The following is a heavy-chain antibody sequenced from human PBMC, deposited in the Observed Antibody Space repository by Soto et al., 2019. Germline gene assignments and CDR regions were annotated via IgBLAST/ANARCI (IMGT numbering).Heavy chain of an antibody. D-gene: IGHD3-22*01. CDR1: GYTFTSYY. Sequence: GASVKVSFKASGYTFTSYYMHWVRQAPGQGLEWMGIINPSGGSTSYAQKFQGRVTMTRDTSTSTVYMELSSLRSEDTAVYYCAYDSSGYMSAIDIWGQGTMVTVSS. V-gene: IGHV1-46*01. CDR3: AYDSSGYMSAIDI. CDR2: INPSGGST. J-gene: IGHJ3*02.